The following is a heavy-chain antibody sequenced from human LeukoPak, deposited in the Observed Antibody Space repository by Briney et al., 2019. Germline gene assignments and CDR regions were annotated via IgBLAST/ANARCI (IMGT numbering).Heavy chain of an antibody. D-gene: IGHD2-8*02. J-gene: IGHJ4*02. V-gene: IGHV4-30-2*01. Sequence: SETLSLTCAVSGGSISSGGYSWSWIRQPPGKGLEWIGYIYHSGSTYYNPSLKSRVTISVDRSKNQFSLKLSSVTAADTAVYYCARGVLFYFDYWGQGTLATVSS. CDR2: IYHSGST. CDR3: ARGVLFYFDY. CDR1: GGSISSGGYS.